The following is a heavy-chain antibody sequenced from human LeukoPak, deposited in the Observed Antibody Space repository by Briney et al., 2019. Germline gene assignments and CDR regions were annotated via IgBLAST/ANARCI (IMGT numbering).Heavy chain of an antibody. J-gene: IGHJ4*02. Sequence: QPGGSLRLSCEASGFTFNTYGMNWVRQAPGKGLQWVSYIESYSRIIHYADSVKGRFTISRDDAKNSLFLQMNSLRAEDTAIYYCARQGPNGDLDFWGQGTLVTVSS. D-gene: IGHD4-17*01. CDR1: GFTFNTYG. CDR2: IESYSRII. CDR3: ARQGPNGDLDF. V-gene: IGHV3-48*01.